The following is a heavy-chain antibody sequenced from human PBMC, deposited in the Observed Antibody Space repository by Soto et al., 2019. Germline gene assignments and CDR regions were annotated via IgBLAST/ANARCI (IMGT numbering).Heavy chain of an antibody. V-gene: IGHV3-33*01. J-gene: IGHJ4*02. CDR2: IWFDATIE. Sequence: QVQLVESGGGVVQPGRSLRLSCAASGFTFSSYDIHWVRQAPGKGLEWVASIWFDATIENYADSVKGRFTISRDNSKDTVYLQMSSLRVEDTAIYYCARQGGQLVPFDNWGQGTLVTVSS. CDR1: GFTFSSYD. CDR3: ARQGGQLVPFDN. D-gene: IGHD6-6*01.